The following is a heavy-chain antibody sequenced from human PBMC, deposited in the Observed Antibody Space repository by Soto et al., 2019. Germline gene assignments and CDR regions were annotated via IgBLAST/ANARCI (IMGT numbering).Heavy chain of an antibody. J-gene: IGHJ5*02. V-gene: IGHV4-31*03. CDR1: GGSISSGVYY. D-gene: IGHD1-1*01. CDR3: VRDGTKTLRDWFDP. CDR2: IYATGTT. Sequence: SETLSLTCTVSGGSISSGVYYWSWIRHHPGKGLEWIGRIYATGTTDYNPSLKSRVMMSVDTSKKQFSLKLRSVTAADTAVYYCVRDGTKTLRDWFDPWGQG.